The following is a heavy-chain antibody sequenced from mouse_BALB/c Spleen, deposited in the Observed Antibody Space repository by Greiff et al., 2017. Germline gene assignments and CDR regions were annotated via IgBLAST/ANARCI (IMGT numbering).Heavy chain of an antibody. CDR1: GFSLTSYG. V-gene: IGHV2-9*02. J-gene: IGHJ4*01. Sequence: VKLMESGPGLVAPSQSLSITCTVSGFSLTSYGVHWVRQPPGKGLEWLGVIWAGGSTNYNSALMSRLSISKDNSKSQVFLKMNSLQTDDTAMYYCARGSTVVPYAMDYWGQGTSVTVSS. CDR2: IWAGGST. D-gene: IGHD1-1*01. CDR3: ARGSTVVPYAMDY.